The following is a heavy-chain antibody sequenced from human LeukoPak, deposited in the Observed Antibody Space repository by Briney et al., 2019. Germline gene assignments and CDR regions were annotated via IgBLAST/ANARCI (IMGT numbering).Heavy chain of an antibody. CDR2: VYYTGST. V-gene: IGHV4-61*01. CDR1: GGSVSSASYY. Sequence: PSDTLSLTCTVSGGSVSSASYYWSWIRQPPGKGLEWIAYVYYTGSTNYNPSLKSRVTISLDTSKNQFSLKLSSVTAADTAVYYCARTQYCSSTSCYFGYFDYWGQGTLVTVSS. J-gene: IGHJ4*02. CDR3: ARTQYCSSTSCYFGYFDY. D-gene: IGHD2-2*01.